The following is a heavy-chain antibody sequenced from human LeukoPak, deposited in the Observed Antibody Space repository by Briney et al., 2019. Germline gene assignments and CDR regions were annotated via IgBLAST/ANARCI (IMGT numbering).Heavy chain of an antibody. V-gene: IGHV1-8*01. CDR1: GYTFTSYG. D-gene: IGHD3-22*01. CDR2: MNPNNGNT. J-gene: IGHJ4*02. Sequence: ASVKVSCKASGYTFTSYGINWVRQATGQGLEWMGWMNPNNGNTGYAQKFQGRVTITADESTSTAYMELSSLRSEDTAVYYCARNLFDYYDSSGNHDYWGQGTLVTVSS. CDR3: ARNLFDYYDSSGNHDY.